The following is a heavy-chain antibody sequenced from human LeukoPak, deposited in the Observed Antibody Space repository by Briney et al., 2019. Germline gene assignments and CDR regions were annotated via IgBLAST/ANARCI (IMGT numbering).Heavy chain of an antibody. CDR1: GGPFSGYY. CDR2: INHSGVT. V-gene: IGHV4-34*01. Sequence: SETLSLTCAVHGGPFSGYYWSWLRQPPGKGLEWIGEINHSGVTKYNPSLKSRVTISVDTSKNQFSLKLSSVTAADTAVYYCARQGLGYCSSTSCYHSHDAFDIWGQVTMVTVSS. D-gene: IGHD2-2*01. J-gene: IGHJ3*02. CDR3: ARQGLGYCSSTSCYHSHDAFDI.